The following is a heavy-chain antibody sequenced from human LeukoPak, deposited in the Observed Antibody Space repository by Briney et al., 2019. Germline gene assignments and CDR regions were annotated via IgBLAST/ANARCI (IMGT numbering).Heavy chain of an antibody. CDR3: AKDLSLYTSSASTLDS. Sequence: GGSLRLSCAASGFTFSSYAMTWVRQAPGKGLEWVSTISHSGGDTYCADSVKGRFTLSRDNSKNTLYLQMNSLRAEDTALYYCAKDLSLYTSSASTLDSWGQGTLVTVSS. CDR1: GFTFSSYA. V-gene: IGHV3-23*01. CDR2: ISHSGGDT. D-gene: IGHD6-6*01. J-gene: IGHJ4*02.